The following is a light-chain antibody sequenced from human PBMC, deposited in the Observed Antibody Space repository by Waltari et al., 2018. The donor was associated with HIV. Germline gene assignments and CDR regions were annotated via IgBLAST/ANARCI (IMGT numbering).Light chain of an antibody. V-gene: IGLV2-23*02. Sequence: QSALTQPASVSGSPGQSITISCTGPSSNVGSDDLVSWYQQHPGEAPKLIIYEVTKRPSGVSNRFSGSKSGNTASRTISGLQAEDEADYYCCSCPRSGIRYVFGTGTKVTVL. CDR3: CSCPRSGIRYV. J-gene: IGLJ1*01. CDR1: SSNVGSDDL. CDR2: EVT.